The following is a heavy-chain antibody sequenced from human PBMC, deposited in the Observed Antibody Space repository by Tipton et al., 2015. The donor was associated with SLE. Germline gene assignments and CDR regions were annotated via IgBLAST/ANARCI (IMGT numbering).Heavy chain of an antibody. CDR1: GGSISSYY. V-gene: IGHV4-59*07. CDR2: IYHSGST. CDR3: ARRTDFIVLMDWYFDL. Sequence: TLSLTCTVSGGSISSYYWSWIRQPPGKGLEWIGYIYHSGSTNYNPSLKSRVTISVDTSKNQFSLKLSSVTAADTAVYYCARRTDFIVLMDWYFDLWGRGTLVTVSS. D-gene: IGHD2-8*01. J-gene: IGHJ2*01.